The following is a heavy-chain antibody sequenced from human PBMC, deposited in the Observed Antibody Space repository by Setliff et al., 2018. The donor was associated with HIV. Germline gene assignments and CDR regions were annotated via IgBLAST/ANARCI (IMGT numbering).Heavy chain of an antibody. D-gene: IGHD3-22*01. CDR2: IYTTGST. V-gene: IGHV4-59*08. CDR3: ARHAGSRGYYPRPFDY. CDR1: GVSISNYY. Sequence: PSETLSLTCTVAGVSISNYYWSWIRQPPGKGLEWIAYIYTTGSTNYNPSLESRVTISVETSKNHWSLRLSSVTATDTAVYYCARHAGSRGYYPRPFDYWGQGTLVTVSS. J-gene: IGHJ4*02.